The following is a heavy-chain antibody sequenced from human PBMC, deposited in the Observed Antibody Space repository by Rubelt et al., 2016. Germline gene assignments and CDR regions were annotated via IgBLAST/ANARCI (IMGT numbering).Heavy chain of an antibody. CDR3: ARHDTGSFLFDF. J-gene: IGHJ4*02. CDR2: IDHSGNT. V-gene: IGHV4-34*01. CDR1: GGSFSGYS. Sequence: QVQLQQWGAGLVKPSETLSLTCAVYGGSFSGYSWTWIRQPPGKGLEWLGEIDHSGNTDYIPSLKHRVSISVDTSKKQISLKMSSVTAADTAVYYCARHDTGSFLFDFWGQGTPVTVSS. D-gene: IGHD1-26*01.